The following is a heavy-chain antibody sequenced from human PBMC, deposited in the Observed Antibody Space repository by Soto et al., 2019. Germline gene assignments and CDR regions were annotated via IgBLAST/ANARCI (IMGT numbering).Heavy chain of an antibody. Sequence: SETLSLTCAVYGGSFSGYYWSWIRQPPGKGLEWIGEINHSGSTNYNPSLKSRVTISVDTSKNQFSLKLSSVTAADTAVYYCARGRRITMVRGVATRPRLNYFDYWGQGTLVTVSS. D-gene: IGHD3-10*01. J-gene: IGHJ4*02. V-gene: IGHV4-34*01. CDR2: INHSGST. CDR1: GGSFSGYY. CDR3: ARGRRITMVRGVATRPRLNYFDY.